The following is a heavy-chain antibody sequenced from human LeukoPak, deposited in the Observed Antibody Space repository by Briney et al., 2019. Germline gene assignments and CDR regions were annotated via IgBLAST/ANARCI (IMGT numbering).Heavy chain of an antibody. Sequence: SETLSLTSAVYGESFSGYYWTGIRHPPGKGREWIGEINHSASHKYSPSLKSRVPVSVDPSKHQCSLNLNSVTAADTAVYYCARGRLNGKFDYWGQGTLVSASS. J-gene: IGHJ4*02. V-gene: IGHV4-34*01. CDR2: INHSASH. CDR1: GESFSGYY. D-gene: IGHD1-1*01. CDR3: ARGRLNGKFDY.